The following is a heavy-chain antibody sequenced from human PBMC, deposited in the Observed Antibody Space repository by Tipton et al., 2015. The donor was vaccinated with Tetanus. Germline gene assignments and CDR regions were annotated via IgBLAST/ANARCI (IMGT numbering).Heavy chain of an antibody. CDR3: ARDPTRRFDY. D-gene: IGHD1/OR15-1a*01. J-gene: IGHJ4*02. CDR2: ISWNSNTK. CDR1: GFIFDDYA. V-gene: IGHV3-9*01. Sequence: SLRLSCAASGFIFDDYAMHWVRQAPGKGLEWVSGISWNSNTKGYADSVKGRFTISRDNAKNSLYLQMNSLRAEDTAVYYCARDPTRRFDYWGPGTLVTVSS.